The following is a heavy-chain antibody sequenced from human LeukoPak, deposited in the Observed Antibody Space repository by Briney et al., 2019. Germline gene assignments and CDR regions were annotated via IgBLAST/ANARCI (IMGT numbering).Heavy chain of an antibody. CDR3: ARVAGAASFDF. CDR1: GDSVSSNSGA. CDR2: TYYRSKWYN. J-gene: IGHJ4*02. V-gene: IGHV6-1*01. D-gene: IGHD3-16*01. Sequence: SQTLSLTCAIYGDSVSSNSGAWNWIRQSPSRGLERLGRTYYRSKWYNDYAPSVQSRITINPDTSRNQFSLQLNSVTPEDTAVYYCARVAGAASFDFWGQGTLVTVSS.